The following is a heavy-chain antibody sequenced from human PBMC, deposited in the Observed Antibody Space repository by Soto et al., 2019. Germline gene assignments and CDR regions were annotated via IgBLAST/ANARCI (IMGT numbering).Heavy chain of an antibody. J-gene: IGHJ4*02. V-gene: IGHV3-7*03. CDR2: IKRDGSDI. D-gene: IGHD2-15*01. CDR1: GFTFSDHW. Sequence: EVQLVESGGGLVQPGGSLRVSCAASGFTFSDHWMSWVRQAPGKGLEFVANIKRDGSDIFYVDSVKGRFTISRDNANNALYLQMSSLRAEDTAVYYCTRGYCSGGYCYYEYFFDYWGQGTLVTVSS. CDR3: TRGYCSGGYCYYEYFFDY.